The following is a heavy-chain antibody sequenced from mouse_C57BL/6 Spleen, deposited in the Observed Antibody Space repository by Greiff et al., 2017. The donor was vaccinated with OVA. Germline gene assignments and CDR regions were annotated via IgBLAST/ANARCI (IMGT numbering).Heavy chain of an antibody. Sequence: QVQLQQPGAELVRPGSSVKLSCKASGYTFTSYWMHWVKQRPIQGLEWIGNIDPSDSETHYNQKFKDKATLTVDKSSSTAYMQLSSLTSEDSAVYYCARDDYDGRYAMDYWGQGTSVTVSS. CDR2: IDPSDSET. V-gene: IGHV1-52*01. CDR1: GYTFTSYW. D-gene: IGHD2-4*01. CDR3: ARDDYDGRYAMDY. J-gene: IGHJ4*01.